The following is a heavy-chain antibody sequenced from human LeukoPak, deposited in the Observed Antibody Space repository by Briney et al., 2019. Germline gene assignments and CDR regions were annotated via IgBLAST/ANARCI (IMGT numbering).Heavy chain of an antibody. CDR2: IWYDGSNK. J-gene: IGHJ4*02. CDR3: AKVAGITIFGVVIMDYYFDY. CDR1: GFTFSSYG. V-gene: IGHV3-30*02. D-gene: IGHD3-3*01. Sequence: GGSLRLSCAASGFTFSSYGMHWVRQAPGKGLEWVAVIWYDGSNKYYADSVKGRFTISRDNSKNTLYLQMNSLRAEDTAVYYCAKVAGITIFGVVIMDYYFDYWGQGTLVTVSS.